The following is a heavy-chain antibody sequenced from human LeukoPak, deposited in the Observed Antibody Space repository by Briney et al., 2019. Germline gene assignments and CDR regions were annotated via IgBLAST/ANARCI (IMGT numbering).Heavy chain of an antibody. CDR1: GGSISSYY. CDR3: ARGGIVGANWFDP. CDR2: IYYSGST. Sequence: SETLSLTCTVSGGSISSYYWSWIRQPPGKGLEWIGYIYYSGSTNYNPSLKSRVTISVDTSKNQFSLKLSSVTAADTAVYYCARGGIVGANWFDPWGQGTLVTVSS. D-gene: IGHD1-26*01. J-gene: IGHJ5*02. V-gene: IGHV4-59*12.